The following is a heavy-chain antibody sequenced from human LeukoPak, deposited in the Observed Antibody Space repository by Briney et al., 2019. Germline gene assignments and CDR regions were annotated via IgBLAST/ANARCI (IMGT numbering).Heavy chain of an antibody. CDR3: ARAPPFYDSSGSIDY. V-gene: IGHV1-18*01. CDR2: ISAYNGNT. Sequence: ASVKVSCKASGYTFTSYGISWVRQAPGQGLEWMGWISAYNGNTNYAQKLQGRVTMTTGTSTSTAYMELRSLRSDDTAVYYCARAPPFYDSSGSIDYWGQGTLVTVSS. J-gene: IGHJ4*02. CDR1: GYTFTSYG. D-gene: IGHD3-22*01.